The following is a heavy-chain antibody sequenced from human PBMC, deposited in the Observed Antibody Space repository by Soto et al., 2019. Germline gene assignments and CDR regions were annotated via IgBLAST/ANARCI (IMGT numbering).Heavy chain of an antibody. J-gene: IGHJ4*02. CDR1: GYTFTSYY. CDR2: INPSGGST. CDR3: ARGHCTNGVCYGSESVEATEFDY. Sequence: ASVKVSCKASGYTFTSYYMHWVRQAPGQGLEWMGIINPSGGSTSYAQKFQGRVTMTRDRSTSTVYMELSSLRSEDTAVYYCARGHCTNGVCYGSESVEATEFDYWGQGTLVTVSS. V-gene: IGHV1-46*01. D-gene: IGHD2-8*01.